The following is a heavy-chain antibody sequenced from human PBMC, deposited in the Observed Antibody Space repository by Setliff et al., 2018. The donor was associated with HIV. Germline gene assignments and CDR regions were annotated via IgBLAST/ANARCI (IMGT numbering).Heavy chain of an antibody. CDR2: MGGSSGDT. J-gene: IGHJ3*02. V-gene: IGHV3-23*01. CDR3: ARVAHHTVVVTAIRQAPRPNAFDM. CDR1: GFTFNTYA. Sequence: GGSLRLSCAASGFTFNTYAMSWVRQAPGKGLEWVSSMGGSSGDTYYADSVKGRFTISRDNTKNTLSLQMNSLRAEDTGVYYCARVAHHTVVVTAIRQAPRPNAFDMWGQGTTVTVSS. D-gene: IGHD2-21*02.